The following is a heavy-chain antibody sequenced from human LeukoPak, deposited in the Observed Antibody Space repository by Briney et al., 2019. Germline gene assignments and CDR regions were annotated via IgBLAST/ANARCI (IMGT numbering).Heavy chain of an antibody. Sequence: PGGSLRLSCAASGFTFSDYGMHWVRQAPGKGLEWVAFIRYDGSNKYYADSVKGRFTISRDNSKNTLYLQMNSLRAEDTAVYYCAKDGTPLRFLEWLSFPFDYWGQGTLVTVSS. V-gene: IGHV3-30*02. CDR3: AKDGTPLRFLEWLSFPFDY. D-gene: IGHD3-3*01. J-gene: IGHJ4*02. CDR1: GFTFSDYG. CDR2: IRYDGSNK.